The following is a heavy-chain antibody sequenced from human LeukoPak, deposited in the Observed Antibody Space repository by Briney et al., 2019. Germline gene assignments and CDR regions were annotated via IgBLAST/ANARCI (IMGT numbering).Heavy chain of an antibody. CDR3: AREPRGYCSGGSCWYY. D-gene: IGHD2-15*01. CDR2: IDPSDTYT. V-gene: IGHV5-10-1*01. Sequence: GESLRISCEGSGYSFTSYWITWVRQMPGKGLEWKGRIDPSDTYTNYSPSLQGHVTISADKSISTAYLQWSSLKASDSAIYYCAREPRGYCSGGSCWYYWGQGTLVTVSS. J-gene: IGHJ4*02. CDR1: GYSFTSYW.